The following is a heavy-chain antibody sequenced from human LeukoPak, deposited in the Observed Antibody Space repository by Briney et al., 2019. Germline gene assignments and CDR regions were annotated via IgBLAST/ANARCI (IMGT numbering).Heavy chain of an antibody. V-gene: IGHV4-34*01. CDR2: INHSGST. D-gene: IGHD5-12*01. J-gene: IGHJ4*02. Sequence: SETLSLTCAVYGGSFSGYYWSWIRQPPGKGLEWIGEINHSGSTNYNPSLKSRVTISVDTSKNQFSLKLSSVTAADTAVYYCARRGYSGYKWGQGTLVTVSS. CDR1: GGSFSGYY. CDR3: ARRGYSGYK.